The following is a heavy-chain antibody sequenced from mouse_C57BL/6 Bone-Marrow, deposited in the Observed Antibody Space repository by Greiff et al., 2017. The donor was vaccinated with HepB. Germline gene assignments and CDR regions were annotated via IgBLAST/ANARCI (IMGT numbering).Heavy chain of an antibody. CDR3: AIDAPWFAY. V-gene: IGHV1-82*01. Sequence: VQGVESGPELVKPGASVKISCKASGYAFSSSWMNWVKQRPGKGLEWIGRIYPGDGDTNYNGKFKGKATLTADKSSSTAYMQLSSLTSEDSAVYFCAIDAPWFAYWGQGTLVTVSA. J-gene: IGHJ3*01. CDR2: IYPGDGDT. CDR1: GYAFSSSW.